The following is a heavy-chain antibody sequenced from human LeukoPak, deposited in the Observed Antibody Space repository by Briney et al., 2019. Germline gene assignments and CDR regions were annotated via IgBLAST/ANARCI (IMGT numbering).Heavy chain of an antibody. CDR1: GFTFSSYA. V-gene: IGHV3-30*04. CDR3: ARGYSSDC. Sequence: GGSLRLSCAASGFTFSSYAMHWVRQAPGKGLEWVAVISYDGSNKYYADSVKGRFTISRDNSKNTLYLQMNSLRAEDTAVYYCARGYSSDCWGQGTLVTVSS. CDR2: ISYDGSNK. J-gene: IGHJ4*02. D-gene: IGHD6-13*01.